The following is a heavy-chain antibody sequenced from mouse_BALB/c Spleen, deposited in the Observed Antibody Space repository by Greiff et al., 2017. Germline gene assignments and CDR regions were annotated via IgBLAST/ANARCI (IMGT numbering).Heavy chain of an antibody. J-gene: IGHJ1*01. CDR2: ISYSGST. Sequence: EVQLVESGPSLVKPSQTLPLTCSVTGDSITSCYWSWIRKFPGNKLEYMGYISYSGSTYYNPSPKSRSSITRNTTKNQYYLQLNSVTTEDTATYYCARYDYDTWYFDVWGAGTTVTVSS. CDR1: GDSITSCY. V-gene: IGHV3-8*02. CDR3: ARYDYDTWYFDV. D-gene: IGHD2-13*01.